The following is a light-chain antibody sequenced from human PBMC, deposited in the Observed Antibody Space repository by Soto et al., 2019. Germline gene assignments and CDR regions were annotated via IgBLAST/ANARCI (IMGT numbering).Light chain of an antibody. Sequence: EIVLTQSPGTLSLSPGERATLSCRASQSGDSRYLAWYQRKPGQSPRLLIYAVSSRATGIPDRFSGSGSGTDFTLTISRLEPEDFAEYYCQQYGNSPRYSFGQGTKLELK. V-gene: IGKV3-20*01. CDR1: QSGDSRY. CDR3: QQYGNSPRYS. CDR2: AVS. J-gene: IGKJ2*03.